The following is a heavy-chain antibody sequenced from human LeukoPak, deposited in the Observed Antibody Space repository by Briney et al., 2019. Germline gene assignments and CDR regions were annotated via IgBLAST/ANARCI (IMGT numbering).Heavy chain of an antibody. Sequence: SVKVSCKASGGTFSSYAISWVRQAPGQGLEWMGGIIPIFGTANYAQKFQGRVTITADESTSTAYMELSSLRSEDTAVYYCARIAARHYYGMDVWGQGTTVTVSS. D-gene: IGHD6-6*01. J-gene: IGHJ6*02. CDR3: ARIAARHYYGMDV. V-gene: IGHV1-69*01. CDR2: IIPIFGTA. CDR1: GGTFSSYA.